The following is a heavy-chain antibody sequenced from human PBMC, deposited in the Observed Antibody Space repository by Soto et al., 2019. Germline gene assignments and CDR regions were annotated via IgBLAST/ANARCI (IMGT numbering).Heavy chain of an antibody. V-gene: IGHV3-48*02. D-gene: IGHD5-12*01. CDR3: ARGVNVVEMATIIVPPPPDY. CDR1: GFTFSSYS. J-gene: IGHJ4*02. CDR2: ISSSSSTI. Sequence: PGGSLRLSCAASGFTFSSYSMNWVRQAPGKGLEWVSYISSSSSTIYYADSVKGRFTISRDNAKNSLYLQMNSLRDEDTAVYYCARGVNVVEMATIIVPPPPDYWGQGTLVTVSS.